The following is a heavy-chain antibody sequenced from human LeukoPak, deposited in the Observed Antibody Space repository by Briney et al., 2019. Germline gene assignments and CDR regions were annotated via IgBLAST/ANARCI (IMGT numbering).Heavy chain of an antibody. V-gene: IGHV3-23*01. CDR2: ISGSGGST. D-gene: IGHD3-10*02. Sequence: GGSLRLSCAASGLTFSSSAVSWVRQAAGKGLEWVSSISGSGGSTYYADSVKGRFTISRDNAKNSLYLQMNSLRAEDTAVYYCAELGITMIGGVWGKGTTVTISS. CDR1: GLTFSSSA. J-gene: IGHJ6*04. CDR3: AELGITMIGGV.